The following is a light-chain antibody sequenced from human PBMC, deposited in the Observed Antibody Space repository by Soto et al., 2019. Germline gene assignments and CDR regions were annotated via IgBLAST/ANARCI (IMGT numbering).Light chain of an antibody. J-gene: IGKJ1*01. Sequence: EIVLTQSPGTLSLSPGERATLSCRASQSVSSNYITWYQQKPGQAPRRLIFGASSRATGIPDRFSGSGSGTDFTLTISRLEPEDLAVYYRQQYGSSPSTFGQGTKVDIK. CDR1: QSVSSNY. CDR3: QQYGSSPST. CDR2: GAS. V-gene: IGKV3-20*01.